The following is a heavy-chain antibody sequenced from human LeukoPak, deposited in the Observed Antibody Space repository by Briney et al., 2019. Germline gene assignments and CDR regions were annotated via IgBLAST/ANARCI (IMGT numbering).Heavy chain of an antibody. J-gene: IGHJ6*03. Sequence: SETLSLTCTVSGGSISSYYWSWIRQPPGKGLEWIGYIDYSGSTNYNPSLKSRVTISVDTSKNQFSLKLSSVTAADTAVYYCARAITADSSGYYSRQYYYMDVWGKGTTVTISS. V-gene: IGHV4-59*01. CDR3: ARAITADSSGYYSRQYYYMDV. CDR2: IDYSGST. D-gene: IGHD3-22*01. CDR1: GGSISSYY.